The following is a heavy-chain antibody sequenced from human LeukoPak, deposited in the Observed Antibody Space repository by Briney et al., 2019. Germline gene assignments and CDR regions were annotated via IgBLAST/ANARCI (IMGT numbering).Heavy chain of an antibody. Sequence: PGGSLRRSCAASGFTFSSYGMHWVRQAPGKGLEWVAVIWYDGSNKYYADSVKGRFTISRDNSKNTLYLQMNSLRAEDTAVYYCAKDLVKAAADTDYWGQGTLVTVSS. CDR3: AKDLVKAAADTDY. J-gene: IGHJ4*02. V-gene: IGHV3-33*06. CDR2: IWYDGSNK. CDR1: GFTFSSYG. D-gene: IGHD6-13*01.